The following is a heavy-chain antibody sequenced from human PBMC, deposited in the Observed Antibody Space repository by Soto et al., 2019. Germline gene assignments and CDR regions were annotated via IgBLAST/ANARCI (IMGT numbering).Heavy chain of an antibody. D-gene: IGHD3-3*01. CDR2: ISYDGSNK. CDR3: AKDPEDFWSGYYSRFDP. CDR1: GFTFSSYG. V-gene: IGHV3-30*18. J-gene: IGHJ5*02. Sequence: QVQLVESGGGVVQPGRSLRLSCAASGFTFSSYGMHWVRQAPGKGLEWVAVISYDGSNKYYADSVKGRFTISRDNSKNTLYLQMNSLRAEDTAVYYCAKDPEDFWSGYYSRFDPWGQGTLVTVSS.